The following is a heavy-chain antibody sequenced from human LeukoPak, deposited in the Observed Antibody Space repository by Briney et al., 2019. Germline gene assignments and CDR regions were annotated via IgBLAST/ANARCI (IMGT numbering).Heavy chain of an antibody. D-gene: IGHD3-3*01. CDR2: ISYEGSST. J-gene: IGHJ6*02. CDR1: GFTPSYHA. V-gene: IGHV3-30*03. CDR3: ARGRSITMGSGMDV. Sequence: PGGSLRLSCVGSGFTPSYHAMHWVRQAPGKGLEWVALISYEGSSTYYADSVKGRLTNSRDNSKNTLYLQMNSLRTEDTAVYYCARGRSITMGSGMDVWGQGTTVTVSS.